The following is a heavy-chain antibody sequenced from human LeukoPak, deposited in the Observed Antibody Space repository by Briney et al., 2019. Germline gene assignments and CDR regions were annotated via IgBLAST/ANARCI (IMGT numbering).Heavy chain of an antibody. CDR3: AKDRSSNSPTNFDY. CDR2: ISGSVGST. V-gene: IGHV3-23*01. J-gene: IGHJ4*02. D-gene: IGHD6-6*01. Sequence: GGSLRLSCAASGFTFSSYAMSWVRQAPGKGLEWVSGISGSVGSTYYADSVKGRFTISRDNPKNTLYLQMNSLRAEDTAVYYCAKDRSSNSPTNFDYWGQGTLVTVSS. CDR1: GFTFSSYA.